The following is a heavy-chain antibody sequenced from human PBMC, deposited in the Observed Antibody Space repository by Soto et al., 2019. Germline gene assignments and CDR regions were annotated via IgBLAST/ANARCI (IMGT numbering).Heavy chain of an antibody. CDR2: IYYTGST. V-gene: IGHV4-59*08. CDR3: ATHPPYGPLDY. D-gene: IGHD4-17*01. Sequence: FVTLPLSWSVVDGSIMHFDWRWIRQPPGKELEWIGYIYYTGSTYYNPSLKSRVTISVDTSKNQFSLRLTSVTAADTAVYYCATHPPYGPLDYWGQGTLVTVYS. CDR1: DGSIMHFD. J-gene: IGHJ4*02.